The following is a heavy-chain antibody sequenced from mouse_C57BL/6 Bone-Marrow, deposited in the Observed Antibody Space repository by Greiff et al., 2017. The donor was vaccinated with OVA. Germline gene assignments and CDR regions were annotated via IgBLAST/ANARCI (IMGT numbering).Heavy chain of an antibody. D-gene: IGHD2-2*01. CDR3: ESLWLRRGAY. Sequence: VQLQQSGAELARPGASVKLSCKASGYTFTSYGISWVKQRTGQGLEWIGEIYPRSGNTYYNEKFKGKATLTADKSSSTAYMELRSLTSEDSAVYFCESLWLRRGAYWGQGTLVTVSA. CDR2: IYPRSGNT. J-gene: IGHJ3*01. CDR1: GYTFTSYG. V-gene: IGHV1-81*01.